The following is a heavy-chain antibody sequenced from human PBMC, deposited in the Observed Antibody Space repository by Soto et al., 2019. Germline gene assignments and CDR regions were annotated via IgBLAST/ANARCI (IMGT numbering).Heavy chain of an antibody. CDR3: ARGIADTTSWYEY. CDR1: GYTFTSYA. CDR2: ITAGNGNT. J-gene: IGHJ4*02. D-gene: IGHD2-15*01. Sequence: QVQLVQSGAEVKRPGASVTVSCKASGYTFTSYAIHWVRQAPGQRLEWMGWITAGNGNTKYSQNLQDRVTITRDTSASTGYMELTSLTSEDTAVYYCARGIADTTSWYEYWGQGTLVTVSS. V-gene: IGHV1-3*01.